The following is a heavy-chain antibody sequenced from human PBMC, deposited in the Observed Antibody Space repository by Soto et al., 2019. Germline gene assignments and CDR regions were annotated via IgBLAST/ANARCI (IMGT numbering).Heavy chain of an antibody. V-gene: IGHV3-11*01. CDR3: ARVSSGARAYYFDY. CDR1: GFTFSAYY. Sequence: QVQLVESGGGLVKPGGSLRLSCAASGFTFSAYYMSWIRQAPGKGLEWVSYISSSGSTIYYADSVKGRFTISTDNAKNSLYMERSNIRAEDTTVYYCARVSSGARAYYFDYCGQGTLVTVSS. J-gene: IGHJ4*02. D-gene: IGHD3-10*01. CDR2: ISSSGSTI.